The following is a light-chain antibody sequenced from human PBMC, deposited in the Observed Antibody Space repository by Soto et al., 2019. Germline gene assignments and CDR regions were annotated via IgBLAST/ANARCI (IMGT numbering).Light chain of an antibody. CDR1: QGISDW. V-gene: IGKV1-5*01. CDR3: QQYQSYSFT. CDR2: DAS. J-gene: IGKJ3*01. Sequence: DIQMTQSPSTLSASVGDRVTITCRASQGISDWLAWYQQKPGKAPKLLIYDASDLQTGVPSRFSGSVSGTEFTLTTSSLQPDDFATYYCQQYQSYSFTFGPGTKVDVQ.